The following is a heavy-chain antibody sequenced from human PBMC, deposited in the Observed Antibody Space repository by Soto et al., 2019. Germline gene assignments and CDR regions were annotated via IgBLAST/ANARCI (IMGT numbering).Heavy chain of an antibody. CDR2: IKRKIDGETT. CDR1: GFTFSGAW. V-gene: IGHV3-15*01. D-gene: IGHD1-1*01. Sequence: PGGSLRLSCVVSGFTFSGAWMTWVRQAPGKGLEWVGRIKRKIDGETTDYAAPVKGRFTISRDDSKSTLYLQMNSLRTEDTAMYYCNIGTGLTEFDYWGLGALVTVSS. CDR3: NIGTGLTEFDY. J-gene: IGHJ4*02.